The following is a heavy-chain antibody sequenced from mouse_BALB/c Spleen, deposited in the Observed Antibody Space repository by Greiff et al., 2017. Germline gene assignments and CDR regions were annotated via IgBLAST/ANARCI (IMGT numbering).Heavy chain of an antibody. CDR2: IWSGGST. CDR3: ARTDRYDGNYYAMDD. J-gene: IGHJ4*01. V-gene: IGHV2-2*02. Sequence: QVQLKESGPGLVQPSQSLSITCTVSGFSLTRYGVHWVRQSPGKGLEWLGVIWSGGSTDYNAAFISRLSISKDNSKSQVFFKMNSLQANDTAIYYCARTDRYDGNYYAMDDWGQGTSGTVAS. CDR1: GFSLTRYG. D-gene: IGHD2-14*01.